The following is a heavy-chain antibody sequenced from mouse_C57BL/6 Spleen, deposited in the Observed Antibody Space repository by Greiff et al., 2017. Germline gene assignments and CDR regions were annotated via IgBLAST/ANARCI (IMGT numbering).Heavy chain of an antibody. Sequence: QVQLQQPGAELVMPGASVKLSCKASGYTFTSYWMHWVKQRPGQGLEWIGEIDPSDSYTNYNQKVKGKSTLTVDKSSSTAYMQLSSLTSEDSAVYYCARWGTTVVATDFDVWGTGTTVTVSS. D-gene: IGHD1-1*01. CDR3: ARWGTTVVATDFDV. CDR2: IDPSDSYT. V-gene: IGHV1-69*01. CDR1: GYTFTSYW. J-gene: IGHJ1*03.